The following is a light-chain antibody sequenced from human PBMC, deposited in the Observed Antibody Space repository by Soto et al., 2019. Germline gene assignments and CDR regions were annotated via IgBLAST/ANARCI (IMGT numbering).Light chain of an antibody. CDR3: QQYSTYPAWT. Sequence: DIQMTQSPSTLPASVGDRVTITCRASQNINSWLAWYQHKPGKSPKLLIYKASSLKSGVPSRFSGSGSGTEFIFTISSLQPEDFATYYRQQYSTYPAWTFGQGTKVVIK. J-gene: IGKJ1*01. CDR1: QNINSW. CDR2: KAS. V-gene: IGKV1-5*03.